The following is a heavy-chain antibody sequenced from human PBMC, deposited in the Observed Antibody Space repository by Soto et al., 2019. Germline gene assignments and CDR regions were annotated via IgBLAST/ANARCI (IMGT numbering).Heavy chain of an antibody. Sequence: GGSLRLSCAASGFTFSSYNMNWVRQAPGKGLEWVSHISSGSSTIYYADSVKGRFTISRDGAENSLFLQMNNLRAEDTAVYYCARDRNNGYDYWGQGTLVTVSS. CDR2: ISSGSSTI. D-gene: IGHD5-12*01. CDR1: GFTFSSYN. J-gene: IGHJ4*02. V-gene: IGHV3-48*01. CDR3: ARDRNNGYDY.